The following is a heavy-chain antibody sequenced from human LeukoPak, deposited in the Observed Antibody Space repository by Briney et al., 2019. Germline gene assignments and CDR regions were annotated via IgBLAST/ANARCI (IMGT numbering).Heavy chain of an antibody. CDR2: IYYSGST. CDR3: AREINGDYGFDY. CDR1: GGSFSGYY. Sequence: PSETLSLTCAVYGGSFSGYYWSWIRQPPGKGLEWIGYIYYSGSTNYNPSLKSRVTISVDTSKNQFSLKLSSVTAADTAVYYCAREINGDYGFDYWGQGTLVTVSS. D-gene: IGHD4-17*01. V-gene: IGHV4-59*01. J-gene: IGHJ4*02.